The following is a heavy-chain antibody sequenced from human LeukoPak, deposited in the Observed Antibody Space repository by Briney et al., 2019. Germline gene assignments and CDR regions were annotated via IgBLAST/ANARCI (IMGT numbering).Heavy chain of an antibody. D-gene: IGHD5-18*01. V-gene: IGHV4-34*01. Sequence: SETLSLTCAVCGGSFSGYYWSWIRQPPGKGLEWIGEINHSGSTNYNPSLKSRVTISVDTSKNQFSLKLSSVTAADTAVYYCAREGYGAFDIWGQGTMVTVSS. CDR3: AREGYGAFDI. CDR2: INHSGST. J-gene: IGHJ3*02. CDR1: GGSFSGYY.